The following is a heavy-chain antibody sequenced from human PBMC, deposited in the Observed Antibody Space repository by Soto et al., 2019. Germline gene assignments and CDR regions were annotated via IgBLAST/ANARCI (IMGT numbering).Heavy chain of an antibody. CDR2: ISGSGGST. V-gene: IGHV3-23*01. Sequence: PGGSLRLSCAASGFTFSSYAMSWVRQAPGKGLEWVSAISGSGGSTYYADSVKGRFTISRDNSKNTLYLQMNSLRAEDTAVYYCATEMGSGLHHPGYYYYGMDVWRQGTTVTVSS. J-gene: IGHJ6*02. CDR1: GFTFSSYA. D-gene: IGHD3-10*01. CDR3: ATEMGSGLHHPGYYYYGMDV.